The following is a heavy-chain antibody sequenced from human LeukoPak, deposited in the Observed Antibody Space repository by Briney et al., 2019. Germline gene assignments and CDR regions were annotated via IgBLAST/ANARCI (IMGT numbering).Heavy chain of an antibody. J-gene: IGHJ1*01. CDR2: ISGSSGII. V-gene: IGHV3-48*01. Sequence: GGSLRLSCAASGFTFNTYTMNWVRQAPGKGLEWVSYISGSSGIIDYADSVRGRFTISRDNSKNTLFLQMNSLRAEDSAVYYCAADRERDPSCYYLVGGQGTLITVSS. CDR1: GFTFNTYT. D-gene: IGHD3-22*01. CDR3: AADRERDPSCYYLV.